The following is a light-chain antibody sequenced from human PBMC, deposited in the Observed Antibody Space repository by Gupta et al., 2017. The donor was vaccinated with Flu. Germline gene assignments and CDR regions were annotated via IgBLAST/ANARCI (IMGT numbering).Light chain of an antibody. V-gene: IGLV3-1*01. J-gene: IGLJ2*01. CDR3: QAWDSSTVV. CDR1: KLGDKY. Sequence: SYELTHPTSVSVSPGQTASIPCSGDKLGDKYACWYQQKPGQSPVLVIYQDSKRPSGIPERFSGSNSGNTATLTISGTQARDEADYYCQAWDSSTVVFGGGTKLTVL. CDR2: QDS.